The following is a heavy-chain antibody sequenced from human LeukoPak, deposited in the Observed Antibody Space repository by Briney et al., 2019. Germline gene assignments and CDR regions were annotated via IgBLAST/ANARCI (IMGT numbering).Heavy chain of an antibody. D-gene: IGHD6-19*01. V-gene: IGHV3-7*03. CDR3: AREHSSGWLSYDY. CDR2: IKQDGSEK. CDR1: GFTLSSYA. J-gene: IGHJ4*02. Sequence: PGGSLRLSCAASGFTLSSYAMSWVRQGPGKGLEWVANIKQDGSEKYYVDSVKGRFTISRDNAKNSLYLQMNSLRAEDTALYHCAREHSSGWLSYDYWGQGTLVTVSS.